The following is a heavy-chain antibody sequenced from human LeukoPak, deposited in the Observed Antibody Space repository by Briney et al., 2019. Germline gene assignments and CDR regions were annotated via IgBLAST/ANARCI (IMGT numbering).Heavy chain of an antibody. CDR1: GGSINSYY. CDR2: IYDTGRI. V-gene: IGHV4-59*01. J-gene: IGHJ5*02. Sequence: SETLSLTCAVSGGSINSYYWTWIRQPPGKALEWIGYIYDTGRINYSPSLKSRVTISVDTSKNQLFLKLSSVTAADTAVYYCARASLVRGANFDPWGLGTLVTVSS. CDR3: ARASLVRGANFDP. D-gene: IGHD3-10*01.